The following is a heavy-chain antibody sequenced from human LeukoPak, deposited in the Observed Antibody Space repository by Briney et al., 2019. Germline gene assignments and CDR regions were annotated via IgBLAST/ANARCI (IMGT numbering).Heavy chain of an antibody. Sequence: GGSLRLPCAASGFTFSSYGMHWVRQAPGKGLEWVAVISYDGSNKYYADSVKGRFTISRDNSKNTLYLQMNSLRAEDTAVYYCAKGAIVVRYWGQGTLVTVSS. CDR2: ISYDGSNK. CDR1: GFTFSSYG. J-gene: IGHJ4*02. D-gene: IGHD3-22*01. CDR3: AKGAIVVRY. V-gene: IGHV3-30*18.